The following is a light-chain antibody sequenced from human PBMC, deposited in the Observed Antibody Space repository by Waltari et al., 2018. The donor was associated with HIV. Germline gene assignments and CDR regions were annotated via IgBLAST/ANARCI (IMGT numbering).Light chain of an antibody. V-gene: IGLV2-8*01. CDR2: EVT. Sequence: QSALTQPPSASGSPGQSVAIPCTGTSSDIGGYNYVSWYQPHPGKAPKLMIFEVTKRPSGVPDRFSGSKSGNTASLTVSGLQAEDEADYYCASYGGTNDLVFGGGTKLTVL. J-gene: IGLJ3*02. CDR3: ASYGGTNDLV. CDR1: SSDIGGYNY.